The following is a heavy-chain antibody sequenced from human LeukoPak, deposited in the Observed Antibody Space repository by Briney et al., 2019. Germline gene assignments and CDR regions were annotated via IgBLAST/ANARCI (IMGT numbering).Heavy chain of an antibody. CDR3: ARQPTGEEYYYYYMDV. V-gene: IGHV4-39*07. CDR1: GGSISSSSYY. D-gene: IGHD7-27*01. CDR2: IYYSGST. Sequence: PSETLSLTCTVSGGSISSSSYYWGWIRQPPGKGLEWIGSIYYSGSTYYNPSLKSRVTISVDTSKNQFSLKLSSVTAADTAVYYCARQPTGEEYYYYYMDVWGKGTTVTVSS. J-gene: IGHJ6*03.